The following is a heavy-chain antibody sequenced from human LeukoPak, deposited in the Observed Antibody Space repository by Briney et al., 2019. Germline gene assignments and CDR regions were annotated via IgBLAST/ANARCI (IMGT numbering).Heavy chain of an antibody. CDR3: ARLQRIRGNYDFFDY. J-gene: IGHJ4*02. CDR2: ISNSGST. D-gene: IGHD4-11*01. Sequence: SETLSLTCTVSGGSITSSYWSWILQPPGKGLEVIGYISNSGSTNYNPSPVSRGTLSVDTSKNQVSLKLTSVTAADTAVYYCARLQRIRGNYDFFDYWGEGTLVTV. V-gene: IGHV4-4*08. CDR1: GGSITSSY.